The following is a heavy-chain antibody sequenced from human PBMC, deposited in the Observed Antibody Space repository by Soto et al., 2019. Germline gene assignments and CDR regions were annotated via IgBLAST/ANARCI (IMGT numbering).Heavy chain of an antibody. CDR3: ARVVAARPYWYFDL. Sequence: QVQLQESGPGLVKPSETLSLTCTVSGGSISSYYWSWIRQPPGKGLEWIGYIYYSGSTNYNPSLKGRVTISVDTSKNQFSLKLSSVTAADTAVYYCARVVAARPYWYFDLWGRGTLVTVSS. CDR1: GGSISSYY. V-gene: IGHV4-59*01. J-gene: IGHJ2*01. CDR2: IYYSGST. D-gene: IGHD6-6*01.